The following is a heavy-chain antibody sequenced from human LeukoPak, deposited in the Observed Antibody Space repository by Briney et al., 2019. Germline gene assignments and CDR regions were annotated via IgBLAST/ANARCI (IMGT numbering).Heavy chain of an antibody. J-gene: IGHJ3*02. V-gene: IGHV4-59*01. Sequence: RPSETLSLTCTVSGGSISSYYWSWIRQPPGKGLEWIGYIYYSGSTNYNPSLKSRVTISVDTSKNQFSLKLSSVTAAGTAVYYCARVDYGDYVPVYAFDIWGQGTMVTVSS. CDR1: GGSISSYY. CDR3: ARVDYGDYVPVYAFDI. CDR2: IYYSGST. D-gene: IGHD4-17*01.